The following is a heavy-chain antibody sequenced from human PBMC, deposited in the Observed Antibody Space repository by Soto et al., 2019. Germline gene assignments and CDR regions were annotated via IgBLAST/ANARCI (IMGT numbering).Heavy chain of an antibody. V-gene: IGHV1-69*12. CDR1: GGTFSSYA. CDR3: AGHSSGVPGYYYGMDV. D-gene: IGHD3-22*01. Sequence: QVQLVQSGAEVKKPGSSVKVSCKASGGTFSSYAISWVRQAPGQGLEWMGGIIPIFGTADYAQKFQGRVTITADEXTXXAYMELSSLRSEDTAVYYCAGHSSGVPGYYYGMDVWGQGTTVTVSS. J-gene: IGHJ6*02. CDR2: IIPIFGTA.